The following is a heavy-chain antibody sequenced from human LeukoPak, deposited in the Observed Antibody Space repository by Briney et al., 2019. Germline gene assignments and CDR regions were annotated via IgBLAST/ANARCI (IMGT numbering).Heavy chain of an antibody. CDR3: ETGEEMATISNLSFDY. J-gene: IGHJ4*02. CDR1: GFAFSSHD. CDR2: ISSSSSYI. Sequence: PGGSLRLSCAASGFAFSSHDMNWVRQAPGKGLEWVSSISSSSSYIYYADSVKGRFTISRDNAKNSLYLQMNSLRAEDTAVYYCETGEEMATISNLSFDYWGQGTLVTVSS. V-gene: IGHV3-21*01. D-gene: IGHD5-24*01.